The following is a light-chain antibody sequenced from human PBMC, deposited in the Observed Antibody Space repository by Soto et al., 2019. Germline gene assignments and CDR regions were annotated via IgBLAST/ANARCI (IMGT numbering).Light chain of an antibody. J-gene: IGKJ3*01. CDR3: QQYDSSPFT. CDR2: GAS. V-gene: IGKV3-20*01. CDR1: QGVSRSS. Sequence: EIVLTQSPGTLSSSPGERATLSCRACQGVSRSSLAWYQQKPGQAPRLLIYGASSRATGIPDRFSGSGSGTDFTLSISRLEPEVFAVYYCQQYDSSPFTFGPGTQVDI.